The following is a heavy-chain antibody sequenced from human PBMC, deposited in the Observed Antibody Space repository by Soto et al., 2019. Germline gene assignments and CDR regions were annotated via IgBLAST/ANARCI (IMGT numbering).Heavy chain of an antibody. CDR1: GVTFISYS. CDR2: ISSSSYTI. CDR3: AGLGHFDLQYYFDY. Sequence: GGSLRLSCAASGVTFISYSMNWVRQAPGKGLEWGSYISSSSYTIYYADSVKGRVTMSVDTSKNQFSLKLSSVTAADTAVYYCAGLGHFDLQYYFDYWGQGTLVTVSS. D-gene: IGHD3-9*01. J-gene: IGHJ4*02. V-gene: IGHV3-48*01.